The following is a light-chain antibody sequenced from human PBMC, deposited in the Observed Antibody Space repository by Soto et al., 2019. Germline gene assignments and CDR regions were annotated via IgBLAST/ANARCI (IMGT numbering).Light chain of an antibody. CDR1: SSDIGGYNY. V-gene: IGLV2-14*03. Sequence: QSALTQPASVSGSPGQSITISCTGTSSDIGGYNYVSWYQQLPGKVPKLIIYDVSNRPSGVSDRFSGSKSGNAASLTISGLQAEDEADYCCSSYTCTSTLYVFGTGTNVTVL. CDR3: SSYTCTSTLYV. CDR2: DVS. J-gene: IGLJ1*01.